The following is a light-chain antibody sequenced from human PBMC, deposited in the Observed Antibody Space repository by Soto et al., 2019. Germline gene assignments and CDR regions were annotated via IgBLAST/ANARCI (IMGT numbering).Light chain of an antibody. Sequence: EIVGTQSRGTLSLSPGERATLSCRASQSVSSSYLAWYQQKPGQAPRLLIYGASSRATGIPARFSGSGSGTDFTLTISRLEPDDFAVYYCQQYGSSLPITFGQGTRLEIK. CDR1: QSVSSSY. V-gene: IGKV3-20*01. J-gene: IGKJ5*01. CDR3: QQYGSSLPIT. CDR2: GAS.